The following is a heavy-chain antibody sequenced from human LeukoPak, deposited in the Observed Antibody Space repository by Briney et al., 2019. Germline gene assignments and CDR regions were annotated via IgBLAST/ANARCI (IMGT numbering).Heavy chain of an antibody. V-gene: IGHV4-31*03. J-gene: IGHJ4*02. CDR2: IYYSGNT. D-gene: IGHD6-25*01. CDR3: AREERGGGHGF. Sequence: SQTLSLTCTVSGGSISSGGYYWSWIRQHPGKGLEWIGYIYYSGNTYYNPSPKSRVTISVDTSKNQFSLKLSSVTAADTAVYYCAREERGGGHGFWGQGTLVTVSS. CDR1: GGSISSGGYY.